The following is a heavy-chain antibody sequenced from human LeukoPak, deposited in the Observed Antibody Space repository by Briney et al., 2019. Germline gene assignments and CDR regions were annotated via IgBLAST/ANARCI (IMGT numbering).Heavy chain of an antibody. D-gene: IGHD6-6*01. J-gene: IGHJ5*02. CDR3: ARGFPSSSRWFDP. CDR2: IYYSGST. Sequence: SETLSLTCTVSGGSISSSSYYWGWIRQPPGKGLEWIGSIYYSGSTYYNPSLKSRVTISVYTSKNQFSLKLSSVTAADTAVYYCARGFPSSSRWFDPWGQGTLVTVSS. V-gene: IGHV4-39*01. CDR1: GGSISSSSYY.